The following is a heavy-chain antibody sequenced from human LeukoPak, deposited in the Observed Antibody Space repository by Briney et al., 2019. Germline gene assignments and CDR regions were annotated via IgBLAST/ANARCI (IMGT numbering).Heavy chain of an antibody. V-gene: IGHV4-61*02. CDR1: GGSISSGSYY. J-gene: IGHJ4*02. Sequence: SQTLSLTCTVSGGSISSGSYYWSWIRQPAGKGLEWIGRIYTSGSTNYNPSLKSRVTISLDTSKNQFSLKLSSVTAADTAVYYCAGDHIWDYGSGSYANWGQGTLVTVSS. CDR3: AGDHIWDYGSGSYAN. D-gene: IGHD3-10*01. CDR2: IYTSGST.